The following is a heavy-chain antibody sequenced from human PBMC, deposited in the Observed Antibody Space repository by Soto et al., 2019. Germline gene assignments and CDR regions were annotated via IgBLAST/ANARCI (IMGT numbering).Heavy chain of an antibody. CDR3: AKDLPRQLPRWLDP. CDR2: INAHSGGT. J-gene: IGHJ5*02. D-gene: IGHD6-6*01. Sequence: SVKVSCKASGFSFTGYYIHWLRQAPGQGLEWMGWINAHSGGTEYAQKFQGRVTLTRDTSIATAYLTLTSLTSDDTALYYCAKDLPRQLPRWLDPWGQGTQVIVSS. V-gene: IGHV1-2*02. CDR1: GFSFTGYY.